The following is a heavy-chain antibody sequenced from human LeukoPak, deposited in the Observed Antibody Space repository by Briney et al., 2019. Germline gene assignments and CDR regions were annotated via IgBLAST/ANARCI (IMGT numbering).Heavy chain of an antibody. D-gene: IGHD3-10*01. Sequence: SDTLSFTCTVSGGSISSYYWSWLRQPPGKGLEWIGYIYYSGSTNYNPSLKSRVTISVDTSKNQFSLKLSSVTAADTAVYYCARGVRAFGELYGHDAFDIWGQGTMVTVSS. CDR3: ARGVRAFGELYGHDAFDI. V-gene: IGHV4-59*07. CDR1: GGSISSYY. CDR2: IYYSGST. J-gene: IGHJ3*02.